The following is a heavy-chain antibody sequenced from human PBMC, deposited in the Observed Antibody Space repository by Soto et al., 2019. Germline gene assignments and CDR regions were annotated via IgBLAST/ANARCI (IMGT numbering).Heavy chain of an antibody. CDR3: ARSTAKLRYYFDY. D-gene: IGHD4-17*01. Sequence: GGSLRLSCSTSGFPFRDYPIAWVRQAPGKGLEWLTFIRSKAYGESAEYAASVRGRFTISRDDSKGIAYLEMNNLNTGDTAIYYCARSTAKLRYYFDYWGQGTQVTVSS. CDR1: GFPFRDYP. CDR2: IRSKAYGESA. V-gene: IGHV3-49*04. J-gene: IGHJ4*02.